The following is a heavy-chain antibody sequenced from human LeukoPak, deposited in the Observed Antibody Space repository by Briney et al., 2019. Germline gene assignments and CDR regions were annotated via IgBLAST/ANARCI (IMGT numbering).Heavy chain of an antibody. D-gene: IGHD5-18*01. V-gene: IGHV4-4*02. CDR1: GGSISGSDCW. J-gene: IGHJ4*02. Sequence: SETLSLTCAVSGGSISGSDCWWSWVRQPPGKGLEWIGEIHHTGNTKYSPSLKSRVTLSLDNSKNHFSLTLTSVTAADTAMYYCATRYNIWPKWGPGTLVTVSS. CDR3: ATRYNIWPK. CDR2: IHHTGNT.